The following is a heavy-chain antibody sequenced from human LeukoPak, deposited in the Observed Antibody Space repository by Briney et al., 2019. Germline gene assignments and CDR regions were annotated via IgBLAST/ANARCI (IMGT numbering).Heavy chain of an antibody. CDR2: INTNTGNP. V-gene: IGHV7-4-1*02. Sequence: PWASVKVSCKASGYTFTSYAMNWVRQAPGQGLEWMGWINTNTGNPTYAQGFTGRFVFSLDTSVSTAYLQISSLKAEDTAVYYCARIVISSWPENWFDPWGQGTLVTVPS. CDR3: ARIVISSWPENWFDP. CDR1: GYTFTSYA. J-gene: IGHJ5*02. D-gene: IGHD6-13*01.